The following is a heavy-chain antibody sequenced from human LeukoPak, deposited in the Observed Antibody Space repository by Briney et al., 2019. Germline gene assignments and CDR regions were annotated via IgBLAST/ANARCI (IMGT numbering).Heavy chain of an antibody. CDR1: GFTFSSYG. CDR2: LSYDGSIK. CDR3: ARGVLYYDFWSGYYNFDY. J-gene: IGHJ4*02. Sequence: PGGSLRLSCAASGFTFSSYGMHWVRQAPGKGLEWVAILSYDGSIKYYADSVKGRFTISRDNSKNTLYLQMNSLRAEDTAVYYCARGVLYYDFWSGYYNFDYWGQGTLVTVSS. V-gene: IGHV3-30*03. D-gene: IGHD3-3*01.